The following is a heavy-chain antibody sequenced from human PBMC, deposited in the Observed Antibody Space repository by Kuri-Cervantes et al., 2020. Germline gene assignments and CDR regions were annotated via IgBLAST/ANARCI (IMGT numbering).Heavy chain of an antibody. Sequence: GGSLRLSCAASGFTFSSYGMHWVRQAPGKGLEWVAVISYDGSNKYYADSVKGRFTISRDNSKNTLYLQMNSLRAEDTAVYYCAKDKWVHYYDSSGPGYFDYWGQGTLVTDSS. J-gene: IGHJ4*02. CDR1: GFTFSSYG. D-gene: IGHD3-22*01. CDR3: AKDKWVHYYDSSGPGYFDY. V-gene: IGHV3-30*18. CDR2: ISYDGSNK.